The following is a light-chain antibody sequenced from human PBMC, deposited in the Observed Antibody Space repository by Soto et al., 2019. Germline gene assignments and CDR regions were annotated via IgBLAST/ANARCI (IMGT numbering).Light chain of an antibody. CDR3: QQYGSSPVT. J-gene: IGKJ2*01. CDR2: GAS. CDR1: QSVSSTY. V-gene: IGKV3-20*01. Sequence: EIVLTQSPGTLSLSPGERATLSCRASQSVSSTYLAWYQQKPGQAPRLLIYGASNRATGIPDRFSGSGSVTDFTLTISRLEPEDFAVYYCQQYGSSPVTFGHGTKLEIK.